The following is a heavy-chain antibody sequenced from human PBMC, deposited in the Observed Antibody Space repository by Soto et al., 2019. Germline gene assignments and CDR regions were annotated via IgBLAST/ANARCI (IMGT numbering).Heavy chain of an antibody. V-gene: IGHV1-69*02. J-gene: IGHJ5*02. CDR3: ARGLGYCSGGSCYSGWFDP. CDR1: GGTFSSYT. Sequence: QVQLVQSGAEVKKPGSSVKVSCKASGGTFSSYTISWVRQAPGQGLEWMGRIIPILGIANYAQKFQGRVTITADKXXSXASXELSSLRSEDTAVYYCARGLGYCSGGSCYSGWFDPWGQGTLVTVSS. CDR2: IIPILGIA. D-gene: IGHD2-15*01.